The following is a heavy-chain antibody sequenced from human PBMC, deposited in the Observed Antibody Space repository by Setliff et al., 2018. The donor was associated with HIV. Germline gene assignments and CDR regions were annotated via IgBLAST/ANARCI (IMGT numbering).Heavy chain of an antibody. D-gene: IGHD3-3*01. CDR3: ARHNRYGCNFWSSYYATYWYLDL. CDR2: VYPGDSDI. CDR1: GYNFNTYW. V-gene: IGHV5-51*01. Sequence: GESLKISCKASGYNFNTYWIGWVRQMPGKGLEWMGIVYPGDSDIKYSPSFEGHVTISVDKSISTVHLQWSSLRSSDSAMYYCARHNRYGCNFWSSYYATYWYLDLWGPETLLVTVSS. J-gene: IGHJ2*01.